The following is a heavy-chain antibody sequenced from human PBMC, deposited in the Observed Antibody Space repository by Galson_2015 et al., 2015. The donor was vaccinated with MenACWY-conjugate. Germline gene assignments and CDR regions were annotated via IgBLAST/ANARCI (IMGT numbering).Heavy chain of an antibody. CDR1: GFTFSSYV. V-gene: IGHV3-23*01. CDR3: AKVSGTFWYFDL. D-gene: IGHD1-26*01. Sequence: SLRLSCAVSGFTFSSYVMTWVRQAPGKGLEWVSSISKSGGSTYDADSVKGRFTISRDNSKNTLYLQMNSLRAEDTAVYYCAKVSGTFWYFDLWGSGTLVTVSS. J-gene: IGHJ2*01. CDR2: ISKSGGST.